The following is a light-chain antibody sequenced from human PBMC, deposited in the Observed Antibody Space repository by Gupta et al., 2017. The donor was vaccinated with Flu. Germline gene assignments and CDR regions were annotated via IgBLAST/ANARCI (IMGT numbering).Light chain of an antibody. CDR3: CSFAGTYWV. CDR1: SRDVGAYNY. Sequence: QSALTQHRSVSGCPGQSVTISCTGTSRDVGAYNYVSWYQQHPGKAPKLMIYDFAKRPSGGPDRFSGSKSGNTASLTISGLQAEDEADYYCCSFAGTYWVFGGGTKLTVL. CDR2: DFA. V-gene: IGLV2-11*01. J-gene: IGLJ3*02.